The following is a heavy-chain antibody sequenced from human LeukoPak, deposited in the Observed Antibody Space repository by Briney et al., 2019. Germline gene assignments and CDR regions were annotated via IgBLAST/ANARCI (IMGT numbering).Heavy chain of an antibody. CDR2: INPNSGGT. Sequence: VSVKVSCKASGYTFTGYYMHWVRQAPGQGLEWMGWINPNSGGTNYAQKFQGWVTMTRDTSISTAYMELSRLRSDDTAVYYCARGAQTYYYDSSGYSNWGQGTLVTVSS. CDR1: GYTFTGYY. V-gene: IGHV1-2*04. CDR3: ARGAQTYYYDSSGYSN. J-gene: IGHJ4*02. D-gene: IGHD3-22*01.